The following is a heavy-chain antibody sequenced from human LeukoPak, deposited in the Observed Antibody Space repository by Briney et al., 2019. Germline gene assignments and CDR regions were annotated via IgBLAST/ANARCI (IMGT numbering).Heavy chain of an antibody. CDR2: INPSGGST. Sequence: ASVKVSCKASGYTFTSYYLYWVRQAPGQGLEWMGVINPSGGSTTSAQKFQGRVTMTRDTSTSTVYMELRSLRSEDTAVYYCAKDSQSVAFFLGDAFDLWGQGTIVTVSA. J-gene: IGHJ3*01. V-gene: IGHV1-46*01. CDR3: AKDSQSVAFFLGDAFDL. D-gene: IGHD2/OR15-2a*01. CDR1: GYTFTSYY.